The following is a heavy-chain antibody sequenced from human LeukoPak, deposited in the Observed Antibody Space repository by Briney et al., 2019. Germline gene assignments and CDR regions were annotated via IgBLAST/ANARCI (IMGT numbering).Heavy chain of an antibody. J-gene: IGHJ4*02. CDR1: GGAVNGSIFY. CDR3: ARGRGGEMATIKSYFDY. Sequence: PSETLSLTCSVSGGAVNGSIFYWAWLRQPPGKGLEWIGSIHYTSKTYDNPTLRSRVTMSVDTSKNQFSLKLSSVTAADTAVYYCARGRGGEMATIKSYFDYWGQGTLVTVSS. D-gene: IGHD5-24*01. V-gene: IGHV4-39*07. CDR2: IHYTSKT.